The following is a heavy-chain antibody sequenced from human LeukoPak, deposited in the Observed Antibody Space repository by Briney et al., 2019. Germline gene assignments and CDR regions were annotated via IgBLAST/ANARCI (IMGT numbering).Heavy chain of an antibody. V-gene: IGHV4-39*01. Sequence: SQTLSPTCTLSGGSISSSSYYWGWIRQPPGKGLEWIASIYSSGSTYYNPSLKRRVNISVHTSKNQFSLQLSSVTAADTAVYYCARLARPGGYQYYFDYWGQGTLVTVSS. CDR2: IYSSGST. CDR1: GGSISSSSYY. J-gene: IGHJ4*02. CDR3: ARLARPGGYQYYFDY. D-gene: IGHD6-6*01.